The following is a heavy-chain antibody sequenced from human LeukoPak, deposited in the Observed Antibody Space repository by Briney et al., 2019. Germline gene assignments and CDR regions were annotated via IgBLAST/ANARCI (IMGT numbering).Heavy chain of an antibody. V-gene: IGHV3-43*02. CDR2: ISGDGGST. Sequence: PGGCLRLSCAASGFTFDDYAMHWVRQAPGKGLEWVSLISGDGGSTYYADSVKGRFTISRDNSKNSLYLQMNSLRTEDTALYYCARTPFSGWPFDYWGQGTLLTVSS. CDR1: GFTFDDYA. J-gene: IGHJ4*02. D-gene: IGHD6-19*01. CDR3: ARTPFSGWPFDY.